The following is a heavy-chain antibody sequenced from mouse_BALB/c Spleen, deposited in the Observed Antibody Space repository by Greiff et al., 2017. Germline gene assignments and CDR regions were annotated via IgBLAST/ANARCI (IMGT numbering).Heavy chain of an antibody. CDR2: ISNLAYSI. D-gene: IGHD2-14*01. J-gene: IGHJ4*01. V-gene: IGHV5-15*02. Sequence: EVHLVESGGGLVQPGGSRKLSCAASGFTFSDYGMAWVRQAPGKGPEWVAFISNLAYSIYYADTVTGRFTISRENAKNTLYLEMSSLRSEDTAMYYCARDGGYRYDGAMDYWGQGTSVTVSS. CDR3: ARDGGYRYDGAMDY. CDR1: GFTFSDYG.